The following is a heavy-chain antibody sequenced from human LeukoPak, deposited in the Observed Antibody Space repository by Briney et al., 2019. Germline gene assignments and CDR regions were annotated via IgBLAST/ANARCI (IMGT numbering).Heavy chain of an antibody. D-gene: IGHD3-16*01. J-gene: IGHJ4*02. CDR2: IFYSGST. CDR3: AGGFDSNPDY. CDR1: GGSISSYY. V-gene: IGHV4-59*01. Sequence: SETLSLTCTVSGGSISSYYWSWIRKSPGKGLEWIGYIFYSGSTNYNPSLKSRVTISIDTSKNHFSLKLSSVTAADTAVYYCAGGFDSNPDYWGQGTLVTVSS.